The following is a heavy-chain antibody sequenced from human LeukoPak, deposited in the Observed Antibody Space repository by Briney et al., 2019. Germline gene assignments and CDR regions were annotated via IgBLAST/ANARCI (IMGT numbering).Heavy chain of an antibody. Sequence: SETLSLTCTVSGGSISSSSYYWGWIRQPPGKGLEWIGSTYYSGSTYYNPSLKRRVTISVQTSKNKFSLKLSSVTAADTAVYYCARALDDYYDSSGYYFDYWGQGTLVTVSS. CDR1: GGSISSSSYY. D-gene: IGHD3-22*01. J-gene: IGHJ4*02. CDR2: TYYSGST. CDR3: ARALDDYYDSSGYYFDY. V-gene: IGHV4-39*07.